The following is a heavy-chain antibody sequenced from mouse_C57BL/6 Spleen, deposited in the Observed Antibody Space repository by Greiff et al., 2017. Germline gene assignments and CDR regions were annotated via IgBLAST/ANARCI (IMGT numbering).Heavy chain of an antibody. CDR1: GFSLTSYG. V-gene: IGHV2-5*01. Sequence: VQGVESGPGLVQPSQSLSITCTVSGFSLTSYGVHWVRQSPGQGLEWLGVIWGGGSTDYNAAFMSRLSITKDNSKSQVFFKMNSLQADDTAIYYCDKTPCDNGAMDYWGQGTSVTVSS. CDR3: DKTPCDNGAMDY. J-gene: IGHJ4*01. CDR2: IWGGGST.